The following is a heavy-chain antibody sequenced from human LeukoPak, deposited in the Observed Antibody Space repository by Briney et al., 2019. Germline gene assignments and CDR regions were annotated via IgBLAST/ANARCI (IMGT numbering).Heavy chain of an antibody. CDR1: GFTFRSYA. CDR2: ISYDGSNK. D-gene: IGHD4-23*01. CDR3: ASRTVANFDY. Sequence: GRSLRLSCAASGFTFRSYAMHWVRQAPGKGLEWVAVISYDGSNKYYADSVKGRFTISRDNSKNTLYLQMNSLRAEDTAVYYCASRTVANFDYWGQGTLVTVSS. J-gene: IGHJ4*02. V-gene: IGHV3-30*04.